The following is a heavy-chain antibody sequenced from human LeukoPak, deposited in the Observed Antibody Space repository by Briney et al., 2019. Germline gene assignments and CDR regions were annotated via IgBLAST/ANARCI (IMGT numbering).Heavy chain of an antibody. V-gene: IGHV4-39*01. J-gene: IGHJ4*02. CDR2: IYYSGST. CDR3: AMGGGYSYGDPYYFDY. CDR1: GGSISSNSYY. D-gene: IGHD5-18*01. Sequence: PAEALSLTCTVSGGSISSNSYYWVCIRPPPGQGREWTVSIYYSGSTYYNPSLKSRVTISVDTSKNQFSLKLSSVTAADTAVYYCAMGGGYSYGDPYYFDYWGQGTLVTVSS.